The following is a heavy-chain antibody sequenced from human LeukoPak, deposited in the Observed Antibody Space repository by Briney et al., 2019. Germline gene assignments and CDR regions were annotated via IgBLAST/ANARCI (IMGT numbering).Heavy chain of an antibody. D-gene: IGHD3-22*01. V-gene: IGHV3-15*01. CDR1: GFTFSNAW. CDR2: IKSKTDGGTT. J-gene: IGHJ4*02. Sequence: GGSLRLSCAASGFTFSNAWMSWVRQAPGKGLEWVGRIKSKTDGGTTDYAAPVKGRFTISRDDSKNTLYLQMNSLKTEDTAVYYCTTRYYYDSSGYRFDYWGQGTLVTVSS. CDR3: TTRYYYDSSGYRFDY.